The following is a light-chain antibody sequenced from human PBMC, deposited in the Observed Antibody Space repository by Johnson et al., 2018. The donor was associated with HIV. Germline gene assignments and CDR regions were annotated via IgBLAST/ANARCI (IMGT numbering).Light chain of an antibody. J-gene: IGLJ1*01. CDR3: GTWDSSWGV. V-gene: IGLV1-51*02. CDR2: ENN. Sequence: QAVLTQPPSVSAAPGQKVTISCSGSSSNIGNNYVSWYQQLPGTAPKLLIYENNKRPSGIPDRFSGSKSGTSATLGITGLQTGDEADYYCGTWDSSWGVFGSGTTITVL. CDR1: SSNIGNNY.